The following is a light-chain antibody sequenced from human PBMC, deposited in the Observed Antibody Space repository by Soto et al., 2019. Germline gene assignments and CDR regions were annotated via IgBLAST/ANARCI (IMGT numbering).Light chain of an antibody. CDR3: QQYNNCRTST. Sequence: EIVMTQSPATLSVSPGERATLSCRASQSVSSNLDWYQQKPGQAPRLLIYGASTRATGIPARFSGSGSGTDCTPTISMLQAEDFAFYYFQQYNNCRTSTFGGGTKVEIK. CDR1: QSVSSN. V-gene: IGKV3-15*01. J-gene: IGKJ4*01. CDR2: GAS.